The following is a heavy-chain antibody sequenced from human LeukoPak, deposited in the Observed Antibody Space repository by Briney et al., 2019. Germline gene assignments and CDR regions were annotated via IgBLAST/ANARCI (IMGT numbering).Heavy chain of an antibody. CDR3: ARVPRYGGSGYVFDY. Sequence: ASVKVSCKGSGYTFTSYYMHWVRQAPGQGLEWMGIINPSGGSTSYAQKFQGRVTMTRDTSTSTVYMELSSLRSEDTAVYYCARVPRYGGSGYVFDYWGQGTLVTVSS. CDR2: INPSGGST. CDR1: GYTFTSYY. D-gene: IGHD3-22*01. V-gene: IGHV1-46*01. J-gene: IGHJ4*02.